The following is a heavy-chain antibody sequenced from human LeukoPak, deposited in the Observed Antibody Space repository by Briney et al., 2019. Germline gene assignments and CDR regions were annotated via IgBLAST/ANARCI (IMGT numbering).Heavy chain of an antibody. J-gene: IGHJ4*02. V-gene: IGHV4-59*01. D-gene: IGHD6-13*01. CDR2: IYYTGST. CDR3: ARNLIPEQLVLNF. CDR1: GGSISNYY. Sequence: SETLSLTCTVSGGSISNYYWNWIRQPPGKGLEWIGYIYYTGSTNYNPSLKSRVTMSVDTSKNQFSLNLRSVTPEDTAVYYCARNLIPEQLVLNFWGQGALVTVSS.